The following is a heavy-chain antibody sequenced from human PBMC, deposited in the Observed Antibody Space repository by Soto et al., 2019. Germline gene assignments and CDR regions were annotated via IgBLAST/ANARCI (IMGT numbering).Heavy chain of an antibody. J-gene: IGHJ4*02. CDR1: GGSINSNNYY. Sequence: KTSETLSLTCTVSGGSINSNNYYWAWIRQPPGKGLAWIASIYYDGSTYYNPSLKSRVSISVDTSKNHFSLKLSSATAADTAVYYCAKVVVAATRHTDFESWGQGTLVTVSS. CDR3: AKVVVAATRHTDFES. D-gene: IGHD2-15*01. CDR2: IYYDGST. V-gene: IGHV4-39*02.